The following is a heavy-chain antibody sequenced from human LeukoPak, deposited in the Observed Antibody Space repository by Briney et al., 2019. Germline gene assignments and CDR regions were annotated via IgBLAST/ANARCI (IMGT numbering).Heavy chain of an antibody. D-gene: IGHD6-13*01. J-gene: IGHJ6*03. CDR1: GGSISSYY. CDR2: IYTSGST. CDR3: ARLSRYSSSWYEVNYYYYYYMDV. Sequence: SETLSLTCTVSGGSISSYYWSWIRQPPGKGLEWIGYIYTSGSTNYNPSLKSRVTISVDTSKNQFSLKLSSVTAADTAVYYCARLSRYSSSWYEVNYYYYYYMDVWGKGTTVTVSS. V-gene: IGHV4-4*09.